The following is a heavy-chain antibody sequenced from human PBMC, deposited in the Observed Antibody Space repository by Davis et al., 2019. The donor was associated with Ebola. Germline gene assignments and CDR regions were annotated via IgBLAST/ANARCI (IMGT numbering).Heavy chain of an antibody. CDR3: ASLLGYCSGGSCYSS. CDR1: GGSISSYY. J-gene: IGHJ4*02. D-gene: IGHD2-15*01. V-gene: IGHV4-59*01. CDR2: IYYSGST. Sequence: MPSETLSLTCTVSGGSISSYYWSWIRQPPGKGLAWIGYIYYSGSTNYNPSLKSRVTISVDTSKNQFSLKLSYVTAADTAVYYCASLLGYCSGGSCYSSWGQGTLVTVSS.